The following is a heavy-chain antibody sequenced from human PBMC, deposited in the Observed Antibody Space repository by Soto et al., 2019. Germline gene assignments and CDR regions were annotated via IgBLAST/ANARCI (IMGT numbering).Heavy chain of an antibody. CDR2: IKQDGSEI. Sequence: EVQLVESGGGLVQPGGSLRLSCSASGFTFSTYWMTWVRQAPGKGLEWVANIKQDGSEIYYVDSVKGRFTISRDNAKNSLYLQMSSLRAEDTAVYHCARGGTSMIVVGAFDDWGQGALVTVSS. D-gene: IGHD3-22*01. CDR3: ARGGTSMIVVGAFDD. CDR1: GFTFSTYW. J-gene: IGHJ4*02. V-gene: IGHV3-7*01.